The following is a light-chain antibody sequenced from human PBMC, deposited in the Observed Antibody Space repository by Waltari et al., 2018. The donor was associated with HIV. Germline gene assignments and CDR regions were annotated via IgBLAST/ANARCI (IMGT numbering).Light chain of an antibody. CDR3: QQYGTSPRT. CDR1: QSVSSRS. J-gene: IGKJ1*01. V-gene: IGKV3-20*01. Sequence: EIVLTQSPGTLSLSPGERATISCRASQSVSSRSLAWYQQRPVQAPRLLISGASSRATGIPDRVSGSGSGTDFTLTISRLEPEDFAVYYCQQYGTSPRTFGQGTKVEIK. CDR2: GAS.